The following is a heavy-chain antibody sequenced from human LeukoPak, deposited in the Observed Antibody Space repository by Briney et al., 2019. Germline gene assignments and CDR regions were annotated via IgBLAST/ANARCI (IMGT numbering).Heavy chain of an antibody. D-gene: IGHD6-19*01. Sequence: SETLSLTCTVSGGSISSYYWSWIRQPPGKGLEWIGYIYYSGSTNYNPSLKSRVTISVDTSKNQFSLKLSSVTAADTAVYYCARGEQQWLVHTFDYWGRGTLVTVSS. CDR1: GGSISSYY. V-gene: IGHV4-59*12. J-gene: IGHJ4*02. CDR2: IYYSGST. CDR3: ARGEQQWLVHTFDY.